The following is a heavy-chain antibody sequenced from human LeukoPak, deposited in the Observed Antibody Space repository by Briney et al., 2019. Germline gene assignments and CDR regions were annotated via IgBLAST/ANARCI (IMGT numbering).Heavy chain of an antibody. CDR2: ISKSSDRI. CDR3: ARDLLNDEGSSYFFDQ. CDR1: GFTFSSYS. V-gene: IGHV3-48*04. Sequence: GGSLRLSCAASGFTFSSYSMNWGRQAPGKGLEWVSYISKSSDRIYHADSVKGRFTIFRDNAKNSLYLQMDSLRAEDTAVYYCARDLLNDEGSSYFFDQWGQGTLVTVSS. D-gene: IGHD2-2*01. J-gene: IGHJ4*02.